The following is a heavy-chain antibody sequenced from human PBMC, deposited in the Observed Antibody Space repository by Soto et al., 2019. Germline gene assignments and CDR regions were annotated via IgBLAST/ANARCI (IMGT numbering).Heavy chain of an antibody. Sequence: SETLSLTCTVSGGSISSGGSYWSWIRQSPGKGLEWLGYIYYRGNTNYNPSLMSRLTISVDTSKNQFSLKLSSVTAADTAIYYCANYKRLIVDTWGQGVLVTVSS. CDR3: ANYKRLIVDT. CDR1: GGSISSGGSY. V-gene: IGHV4-61*08. CDR2: IYYRGNT. D-gene: IGHD3-16*02. J-gene: IGHJ5*02.